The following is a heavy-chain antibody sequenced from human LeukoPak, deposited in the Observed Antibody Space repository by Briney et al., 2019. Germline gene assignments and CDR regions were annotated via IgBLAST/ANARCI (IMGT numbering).Heavy chain of an antibody. CDR2: ITSSGSHM. V-gene: IGHV3-21*01. CDR3: ASFMTTVTIPDY. D-gene: IGHD4-17*01. Sequence: GGTLTLSCAASGFTFSSYSMNWVRQAPGKRLEWLSSITSSGSHMYYADSVKGRFTISRDNAKGSLYLQMNSLSAEDTAVYYCASFMTTVTIPDYWGQGTLVTVSS. J-gene: IGHJ4*02. CDR1: GFTFSSYS.